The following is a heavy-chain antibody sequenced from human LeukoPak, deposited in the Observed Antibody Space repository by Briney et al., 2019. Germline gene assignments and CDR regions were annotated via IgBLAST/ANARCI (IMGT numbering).Heavy chain of an antibody. V-gene: IGHV1-69*13. D-gene: IGHD3-3*01. CDR2: IIPIFGTA. CDR1: GGTFSSYA. Sequence: SVKVSCKASGGTFSSYAISWVRQAPGQGLEWMGGIIPIFGTANYAQKFQGRVTITADESTSTAYMELSSLRSEDTAVYYCARVVRFLEWLPLSFDYWGQGTLVTVSS. CDR3: ARVVRFLEWLPLSFDY. J-gene: IGHJ4*02.